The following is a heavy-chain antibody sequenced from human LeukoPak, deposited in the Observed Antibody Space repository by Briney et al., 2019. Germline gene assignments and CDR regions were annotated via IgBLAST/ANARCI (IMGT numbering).Heavy chain of an antibody. J-gene: IGHJ6*02. V-gene: IGHV3-30*18. CDR2: ISYDGSNK. CDR3: AKDYGEKYYYFGMDV. CDR1: GFTFSSFG. D-gene: IGHD4-17*01. Sequence: PGRSLRLSCAASGFTFSSFGIHWVRQAPGKGLEWVAVISYDGSNKYFADSVKGRFTISRDNSKNTLYLQMNSLRAEDTALYYCAKDYGEKYYYFGMDVWGQGTTVTVSS.